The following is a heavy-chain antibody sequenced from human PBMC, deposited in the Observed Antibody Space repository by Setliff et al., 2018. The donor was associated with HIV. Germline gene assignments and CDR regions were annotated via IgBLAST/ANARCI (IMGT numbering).Heavy chain of an antibody. V-gene: IGHV4-59*01. J-gene: IGHJ3*02. CDR1: GVSITNNY. Sequence: SETLSLTCSVSGVSITNNYWTWIRQPPGKGLEWIGFIYYSGTTNYNPSLKSRVTMSLDTSKNQFSLEVNSLSSADTAVYYCARRTGYAFDIWGQGTMVTVSS. CDR2: IYYSGTT. CDR3: ARRTGYAFDI.